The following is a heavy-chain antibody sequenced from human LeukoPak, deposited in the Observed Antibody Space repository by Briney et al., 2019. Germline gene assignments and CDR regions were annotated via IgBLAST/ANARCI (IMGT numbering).Heavy chain of an antibody. CDR1: GFTFSDYY. J-gene: IGHJ3*02. D-gene: IGHD3-3*01. V-gene: IGHV3-11*04. Sequence: GGSLRLSCAASGFTFSDYYMSWIRQAPGKGLEWVSYISSSGSTIYYADSVKGRFTISRDNAKNSLYLQMNSLRAEDTAVYYCARALDDFWSGYGIDAFDIWGQGTMVTVSS. CDR2: ISSSGSTI. CDR3: ARALDDFWSGYGIDAFDI.